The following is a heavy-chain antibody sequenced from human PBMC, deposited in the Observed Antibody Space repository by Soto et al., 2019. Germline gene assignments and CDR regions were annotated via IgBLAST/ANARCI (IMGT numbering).Heavy chain of an antibody. Sequence: SETLSLTCAVSGGSISSGGFSWSWIRQPPGKGLEWIGYIYHSGSTYYNPSLKSRVTISVDRSKNQFSLKLSSVTAADTAVYYCARIPDRWGQGTLVTVSS. CDR2: IYHSGST. CDR1: GGSISSGGFS. D-gene: IGHD2-2*01. V-gene: IGHV4-30-2*01. CDR3: ARIPDR. J-gene: IGHJ5*02.